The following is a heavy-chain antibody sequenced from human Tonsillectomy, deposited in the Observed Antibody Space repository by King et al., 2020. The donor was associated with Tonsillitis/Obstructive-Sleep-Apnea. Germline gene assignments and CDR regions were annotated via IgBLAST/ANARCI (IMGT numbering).Heavy chain of an antibody. Sequence: VQLQQCGAGLLKPSETLSLTCAVYGGSFSGYYWSCIRQPPGKGLEWIGEINHSGSTNYNPSLKSRVTISQDTSKNQFSLKLRSVTAADTAVYYCARLFPLTMVQGDAFDIWGQGTMVTVSS. D-gene: IGHD3-10*01. CDR1: GGSFSGYY. CDR3: ARLFPLTMVQGDAFDI. J-gene: IGHJ3*02. CDR2: INHSGST. V-gene: IGHV4-34*01.